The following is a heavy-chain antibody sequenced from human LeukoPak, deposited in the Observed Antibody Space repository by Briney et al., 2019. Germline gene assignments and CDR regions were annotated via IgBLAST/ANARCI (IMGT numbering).Heavy chain of an antibody. CDR2: INHSGST. V-gene: IGHV4-34*01. J-gene: IGHJ4*02. Sequence: KASETLSLTCAVYGGSFSGYYWSWIRQPPGKGLEWIGEINHSGSTNYNPSLKSRVTISVDTSKNQFSLKLSSVTAADTAVYYCARGVIADYWGQGTLVTVSS. CDR3: ARGVIADY. CDR1: GGSFSGYY. D-gene: IGHD2-21*01.